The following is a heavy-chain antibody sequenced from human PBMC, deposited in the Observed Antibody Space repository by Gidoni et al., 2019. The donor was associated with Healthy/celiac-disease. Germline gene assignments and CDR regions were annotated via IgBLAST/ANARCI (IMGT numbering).Heavy chain of an antibody. CDR2: IKQDGSEK. D-gene: IGHD3-22*01. J-gene: IGHJ3*02. Sequence: EVQLVESGGGLVQPARSLRLYCAASGFTFSSYWMSWVRQAPGKGLEWVANIKQDGSEKYYVDSVKGRFTISRDNAKNSLYLQMNSLRAEDTAVYYCASHYYYDSSGYYLGGAFDIWGQGTMVTVSS. CDR3: ASHYYYDSSGYYLGGAFDI. CDR1: GFTFSSYW. V-gene: IGHV3-7*03.